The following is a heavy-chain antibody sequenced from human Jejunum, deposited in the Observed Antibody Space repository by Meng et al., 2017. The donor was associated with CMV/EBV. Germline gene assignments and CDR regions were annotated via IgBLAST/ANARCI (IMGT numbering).Heavy chain of an antibody. CDR2: INWDSGSI. CDR3: AKGLYATGWYAFDS. D-gene: IGHD6-19*01. V-gene: IGHV3-9*01. CDR1: GLHFDDYA. J-gene: IGHJ5*01. Sequence: SGLHFDDYAIQWVRQVPGEGLEWVSGINWDSGSIGYGNSVKGRFTISRDNAKNSLFLHMNSLRPEDTTLYYCAKGLYATGWYAFDSWSQGTLVTVSS.